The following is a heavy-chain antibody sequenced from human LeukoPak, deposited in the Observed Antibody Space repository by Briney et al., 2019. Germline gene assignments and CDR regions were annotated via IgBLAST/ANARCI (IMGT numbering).Heavy chain of an antibody. V-gene: IGHV4-30-4*01. J-gene: IGHJ5*02. CDR2: IYYSGST. Sequence: PSQTLSLTCTVSGGSISSGDYYWSWIRQPPGKGLEWIGYIYYSGSTYYNPSLKSRVTISVDTSKNQFSLKLSSVTAADTAVYYCARWEDKVVPAAMGFDPWGQGTLVTVSS. CDR3: ARWEDKVVPAAMGFDP. CDR1: GGSISSGDYY. D-gene: IGHD2-2*01.